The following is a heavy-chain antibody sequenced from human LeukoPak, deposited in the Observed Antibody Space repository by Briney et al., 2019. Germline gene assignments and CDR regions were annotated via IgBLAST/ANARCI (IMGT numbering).Heavy chain of an antibody. Sequence: ASVSVSHKASGYSFTSYGIRLVRQAPGQGLEWMGWISAYNGNTNYAQKLQGRVTMTTDTSTSTASMEPRSLRSDDTAVYYCARDSPYIGSSYWFDPWGEEPGVGVSS. CDR3: ARDSPYIGSSYWFDP. J-gene: IGHJ5*02. V-gene: IGHV1-18*01. CDR2: ISAYNGNT. CDR1: GYSFTSYG. D-gene: IGHD1-26*01.